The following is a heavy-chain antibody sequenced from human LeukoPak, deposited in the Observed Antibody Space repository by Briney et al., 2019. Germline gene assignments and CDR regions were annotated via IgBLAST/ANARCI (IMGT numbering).Heavy chain of an antibody. CDR3: ARSLGGGVEMATVRLFDY. CDR2: ISTSSTYM. D-gene: IGHD5-24*01. Sequence: MAGGSLRLSCAASGFTFSSCGMNWVRQAPGKGLEWVSSISTSSTYMSYTDSVKGRFTISRDNAKNSLYLQMNSLRAEDTAVYYCARSLGGGVEMATVRLFDYWGQGTLVTVSS. J-gene: IGHJ4*02. V-gene: IGHV3-21*06. CDR1: GFTFSSCG.